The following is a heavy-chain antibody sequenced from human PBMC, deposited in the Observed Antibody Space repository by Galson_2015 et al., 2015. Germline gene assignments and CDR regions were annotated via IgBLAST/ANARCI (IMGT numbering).Heavy chain of an antibody. CDR2: ISYDGSNK. CDR3: ARGRAWELLRKSPFDY. CDR1: GFTFSSYA. Sequence: SLRLSCAASGFTFSSYAMHWVRQAPGKGLEWVAVISYDGSNKYYADSMKGRFTISRDDSENSLYLQMNSLRAEDTAVYYCARGRAWELLRKSPFDYWGQGTLVTVSS. V-gene: IGHV3-30-3*01. D-gene: IGHD1-26*01. J-gene: IGHJ4*02.